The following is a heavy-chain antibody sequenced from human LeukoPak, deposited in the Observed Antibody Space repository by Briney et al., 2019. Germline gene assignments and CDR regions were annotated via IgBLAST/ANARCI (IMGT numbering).Heavy chain of an antibody. CDR3: LRGIDSRKLGY. CDR1: AGSVSDYH. J-gene: IGHJ4*02. CDR2: IRQGEGT. V-gene: IGHV4-34*01. D-gene: IGHD3-3*01. Sequence: SETLSLSVSVYAGSVSDYHWKWVRQPPVKGLEWIGEIRQGEGTYYNASLKSRVPVSVETTRDQCSLDLNSAIAADTAAHYSLRGIDSRKLGYWAQGTLVTVSS.